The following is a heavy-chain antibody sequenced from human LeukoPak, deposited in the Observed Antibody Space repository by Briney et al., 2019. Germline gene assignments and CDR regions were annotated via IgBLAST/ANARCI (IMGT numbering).Heavy chain of an antibody. CDR2: IKGDGSEK. Sequence: GGSLGLSCAASGFTFSNYCMSWVRQAPGKGLEWVANIKGDGSEKYYVESVKGRFTITRDNAENSLYLQLNSLRGDDTAVYYCASVKREDGSQFGAFDVRGQGTMVTVSS. D-gene: IGHD5-24*01. J-gene: IGHJ3*01. CDR3: ASVKREDGSQFGAFDV. CDR1: GFTFSNYC. V-gene: IGHV3-7*05.